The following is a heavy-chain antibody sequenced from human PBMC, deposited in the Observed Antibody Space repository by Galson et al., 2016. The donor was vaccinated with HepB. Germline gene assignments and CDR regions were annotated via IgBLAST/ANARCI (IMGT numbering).Heavy chain of an antibody. CDR1: GFTFGHYA. V-gene: IGHV3-9*01. J-gene: IGHJ4*02. CDR2: ISWNSDSI. Sequence: SLRLSCAASGFTFGHYAMHWVRQAPGKGLEWVSGISWNSDSIGYADSVKGRFTISRDNAKHSLYLQMNSLRAEDTALYYCAKSDCSSTSCFPDYWGQGTLVTVSS. D-gene: IGHD2-2*01. CDR3: AKSDCSSTSCFPDY.